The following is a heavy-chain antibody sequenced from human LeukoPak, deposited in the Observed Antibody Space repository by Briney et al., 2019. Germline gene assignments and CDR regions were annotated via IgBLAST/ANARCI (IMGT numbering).Heavy chain of an antibody. CDR2: ISAYNGNT. CDR3: ARESGAIVVVPAAKFSYGMDV. D-gene: IGHD2-2*01. Sequence: ASVKVSCKASGYTFTSYGISWVRQAPGQGLEWMGWISAYNGNTNYAQKLQGRVTMTTDTSTSTAYMELRSLRSDDTAVYYCARESGAIVVVPAAKFSYGMDVWGQGTTVTVSS. V-gene: IGHV1-18*01. CDR1: GYTFTSYG. J-gene: IGHJ6*02.